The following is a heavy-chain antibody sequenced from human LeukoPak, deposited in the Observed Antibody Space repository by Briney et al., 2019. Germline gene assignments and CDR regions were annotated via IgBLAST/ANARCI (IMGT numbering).Heavy chain of an antibody. V-gene: IGHV3-7*03. CDR3: ARDRIVEETGYLDY. J-gene: IGHJ4*02. Sequence: RGSLRLSCAASGFTFSTYWMTWVRQAPGKGLEWVANIKQDGSEKYYVDSVKGRFTISRDNAKNSLYLQMNSLRAEDTAVYYCARDRIVEETGYLDYWGQGTLVTVSS. CDR1: GFTFSTYW. D-gene: IGHD2-21*01. CDR2: IKQDGSEK.